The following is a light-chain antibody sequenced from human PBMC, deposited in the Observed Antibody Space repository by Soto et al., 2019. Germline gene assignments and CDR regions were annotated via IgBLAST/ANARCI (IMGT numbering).Light chain of an antibody. J-gene: IGLJ3*02. CDR3: SSYTSSNFGV. Sequence: QSALTQPASVSGSPGQSITISCTGTSSDVGGYNYVSWYQQHPGKAPKLMIYEVSNRPSGISNRFSGSKSGNTASLTISGLQAEDEADYYCSSYTSSNFGVFGEGTKLTVL. V-gene: IGLV2-14*01. CDR2: EVS. CDR1: SSDVGGYNY.